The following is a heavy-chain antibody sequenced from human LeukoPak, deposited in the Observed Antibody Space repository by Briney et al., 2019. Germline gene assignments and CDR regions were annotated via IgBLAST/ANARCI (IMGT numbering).Heavy chain of an antibody. D-gene: IGHD6-13*01. J-gene: IGHJ4*02. V-gene: IGHV3-53*01. CDR3: ARGPYSSSWYEGLSGHPLFDY. CDR2: IYSGGST. Sequence: GGSLRLSCAASGFTVSSNYMSWVRQAPGKGLEWVSVIYSGGSTYYADSVKGRFTISRDNSKNTLYLQMNSLRAEDTAVYYCARGPYSSSWYEGLSGHPLFDYWGQGTLVTVSS. CDR1: GFTVSSNY.